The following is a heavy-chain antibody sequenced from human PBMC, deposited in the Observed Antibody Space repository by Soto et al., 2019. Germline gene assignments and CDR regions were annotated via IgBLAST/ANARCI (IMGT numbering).Heavy chain of an antibody. CDR3: TTDYCSSTSCYEVTYYYYYYMDV. D-gene: IGHD2-2*01. CDR1: GFTFSNAW. Sequence: GSLSLSCAASGFTFSNAWMSWVRQAPGKGLEWVGRIKSKTDGGTTDYAAPVKGRFTISRDDSKNTLYLQMNSLKTEDTAVYYCTTDYCSSTSCYEVTYYYYYYMDVWGKGTTVTVSS. V-gene: IGHV3-15*01. J-gene: IGHJ6*03. CDR2: IKSKTDGGTT.